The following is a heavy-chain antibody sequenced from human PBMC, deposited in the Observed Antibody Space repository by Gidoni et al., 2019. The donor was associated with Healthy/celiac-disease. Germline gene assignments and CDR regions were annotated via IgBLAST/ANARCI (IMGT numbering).Heavy chain of an antibody. CDR2: ISSNGGST. Sequence: EVQLVESGGGLVQPGRSLRLPCSASGFPFSRYAMHWVRQAPGKGLEYVSAISSNGGSTYYADSVKGRFTISRDNSKNTLYLQMSSLRAEDTAVYYCVKGPGYSHTLYWFDPWGQGTLVTVSS. D-gene: IGHD6-13*01. J-gene: IGHJ5*02. CDR3: VKGPGYSHTLYWFDP. V-gene: IGHV3-64D*06. CDR1: GFPFSRYA.